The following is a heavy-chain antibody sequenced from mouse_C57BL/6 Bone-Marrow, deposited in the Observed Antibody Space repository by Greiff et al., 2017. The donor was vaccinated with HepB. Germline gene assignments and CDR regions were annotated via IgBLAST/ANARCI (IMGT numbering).Heavy chain of an antibody. Sequence: EVLLVESGGDLVKPGGSLKLSCAASGFTFSSYGMSWVRQTPDKRLEWVATISSGGSYTYYPDRVKGRFTISRDKAKNTLYLQMSSLKSEDSALYYCARRCKAWFDYWGRGTLITVTA. CDR2: ISSGGSYT. J-gene: IGHJ3*01. V-gene: IGHV5-6*01. CDR1: GFTFSSYG. CDR3: ARRCKAWFDY.